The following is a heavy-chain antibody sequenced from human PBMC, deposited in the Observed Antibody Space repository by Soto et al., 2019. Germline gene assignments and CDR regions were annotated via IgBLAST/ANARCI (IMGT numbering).Heavy chain of an antibody. V-gene: IGHV4-34*01. CDR3: ARGGSSGWYGGGDWFDP. CDR1: GGSFSGYY. J-gene: IGHJ5*02. CDR2: INHSGST. D-gene: IGHD6-19*01. Sequence: SETLSLTCAVYGGSFSGYYWSWIRQPPGKGLEWIGEINHSGSTNYNPSLKSRVTVSVDTSKNQFSLKLSSVTAADTAVYYCARGGSSGWYGGGDWFDPWGQGTLVTVSS.